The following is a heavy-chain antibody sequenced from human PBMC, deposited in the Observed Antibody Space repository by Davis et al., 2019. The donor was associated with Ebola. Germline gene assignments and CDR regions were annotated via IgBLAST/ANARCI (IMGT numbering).Heavy chain of an antibody. D-gene: IGHD1-1*01. CDR1: GYTFTNFG. Sequence: ASVKVSCKASGYTFTNFGISWVRQAPGQGLEWMGGIIPIFGTANYAQKFQGRVTMTTDTSTNTAYMELRSLRSDDTAVYYCARALNWNYAFDIWGQGTMVTVSS. CDR3: ARALNWNYAFDI. CDR2: IIPIFGTA. J-gene: IGHJ3*02. V-gene: IGHV1-18*01.